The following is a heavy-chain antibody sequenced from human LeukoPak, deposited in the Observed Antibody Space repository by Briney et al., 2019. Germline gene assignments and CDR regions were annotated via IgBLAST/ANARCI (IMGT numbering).Heavy chain of an antibody. V-gene: IGHV1-69*04. CDR1: GGAFDTYA. CDR3: TRNIGHCSGVTCLSSPL. Sequence: SANVSSKASGGAFDTYAISWVRQSPEQRLERMGRIIPILGSPNCAQKFQGRVTITADKSTSTAYMEVTGLRSEDTAVYYCTRNIGHCSGVTCLSSPLWGQGTLVTVSS. CDR2: IIPILGSP. D-gene: IGHD2-15*01. J-gene: IGHJ1*01.